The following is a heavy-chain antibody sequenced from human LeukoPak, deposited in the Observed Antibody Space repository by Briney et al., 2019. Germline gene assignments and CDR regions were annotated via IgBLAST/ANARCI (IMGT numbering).Heavy chain of an antibody. J-gene: IGHJ4*02. Sequence: GGTLRLSCAATGFTFSSYYMNWVRQAPGKGLEWVSSISSSSYIYYADSMKGRFTISRDNAKNSLYLQMNSPRAEDTAIYYCARDLSVGAKPDLGFDYWGQGTLVTVSS. V-gene: IGHV3-69-1*02. D-gene: IGHD1-26*01. CDR2: ISSSSYI. CDR1: GFTFSSYY. CDR3: ARDLSVGAKPDLGFDY.